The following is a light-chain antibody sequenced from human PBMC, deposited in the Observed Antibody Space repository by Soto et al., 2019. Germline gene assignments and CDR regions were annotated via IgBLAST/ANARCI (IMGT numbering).Light chain of an antibody. CDR1: QSVLYSSDNKNY. CDR2: WAS. Sequence: DIVMTQSPDSLAVSLGERATINCKSSQSVLYSSDNKNYFAWYQQKPGQPPNLLVYWASTRESGVPDRFSGSGSGTDFTLTISSLQAEDVAVYYCQQYYSTPPTFGQGTKVEIK. J-gene: IGKJ1*01. V-gene: IGKV4-1*01. CDR3: QQYYSTPPT.